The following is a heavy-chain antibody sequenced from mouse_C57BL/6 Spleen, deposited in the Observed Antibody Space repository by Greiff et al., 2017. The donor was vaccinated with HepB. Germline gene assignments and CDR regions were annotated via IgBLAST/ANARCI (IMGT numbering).Heavy chain of an antibody. CDR1: GYTFTSYT. D-gene: IGHD2-12*01. Sequence: VQLQESGAELARPGASVKMSCKASGYTFTSYTMHWVKQRPGQGLEWIGYINPSSGYTKYNQKFKDKATLTADKSSSTAYMQLSSLTSEDSAVYYCAIVRYYAMDYWGQGTSVTVSS. J-gene: IGHJ4*01. CDR2: INPSSGYT. V-gene: IGHV1-4*01. CDR3: AIVRYYAMDY.